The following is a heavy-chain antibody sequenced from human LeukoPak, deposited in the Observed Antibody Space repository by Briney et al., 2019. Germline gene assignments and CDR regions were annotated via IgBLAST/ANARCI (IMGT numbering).Heavy chain of an antibody. CDR2: INHSGST. CDR1: GGSISSGDYY. Sequence: SQTLSLTCTVSGGSISSGDYYWSWIRQPPGKGLEWIGEINHSGSTNYNPSLKSRVTISVDTSKNQFSLKLSSVTAADTAVYYCARDYYYDSSGYDYWGQGTLVTVSS. V-gene: IGHV4-30-4*08. J-gene: IGHJ4*02. CDR3: ARDYYYDSSGYDY. D-gene: IGHD3-22*01.